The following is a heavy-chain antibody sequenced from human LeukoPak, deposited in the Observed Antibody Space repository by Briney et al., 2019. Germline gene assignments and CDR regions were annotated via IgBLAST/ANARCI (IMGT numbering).Heavy chain of an antibody. CDR3: ARLPGRTLRVLDY. Sequence: GASVKVSCKVSGYTLTELSMHWVRQAPGQGLEWMGWISAYNGNTNYAQKLQGRVTMTTDTSTSTAYMELRSLRSDDTAVYYCARLPGRTLRVLDYWGQGTLVTVSS. V-gene: IGHV1-18*01. D-gene: IGHD2-2*01. J-gene: IGHJ4*02. CDR1: GYTLTELS. CDR2: ISAYNGNT.